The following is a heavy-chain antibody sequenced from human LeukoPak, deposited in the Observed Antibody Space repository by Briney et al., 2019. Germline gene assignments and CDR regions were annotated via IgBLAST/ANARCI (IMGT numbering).Heavy chain of an antibody. CDR1: GFTFSSYA. J-gene: IGHJ4*02. CDR2: ISGSGGST. Sequence: GGSLRLSCAASGFTFSSYAMSWVRQAPGRGLEWVSAISGSGGSTYYADSVKGRFTISRDNSKNTLYLQMNSLRAEDTAVYYCARNYDILTGYYDYWGQGTLVTVSS. D-gene: IGHD3-9*01. CDR3: ARNYDILTGYYDY. V-gene: IGHV3-23*01.